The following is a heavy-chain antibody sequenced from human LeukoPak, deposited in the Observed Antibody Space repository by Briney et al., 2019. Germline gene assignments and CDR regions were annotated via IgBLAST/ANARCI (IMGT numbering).Heavy chain of an antibody. J-gene: IGHJ4*02. Sequence: SETLSLTCTVSGSSISSYYWSWIRQPAGKGLEWIGRIHTSGNTNYNPSLRSRVTMSVDTSKNQFSLKLTSVTAADTAFYYCARFSGTCRTFDYWGQGTLVTVSS. D-gene: IGHD1-26*01. CDR1: GSSISSYY. V-gene: IGHV4-4*07. CDR2: IHTSGNT. CDR3: ARFSGTCRTFDY.